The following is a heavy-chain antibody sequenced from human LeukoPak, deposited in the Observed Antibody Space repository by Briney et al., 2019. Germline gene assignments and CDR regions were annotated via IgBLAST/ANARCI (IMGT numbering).Heavy chain of an antibody. V-gene: IGHV3-9*01. J-gene: IGHJ3*02. D-gene: IGHD3-3*01. CDR1: GFTFDDYA. CDR2: ISWNSGSI. Sequence: PGRSLRLSCAASGFTFDDYAMHWVRQAPGKGLEWVSGISWNSGSIGYADSVKGRFTISRDNAKNSLYLQMNSLRAEDTALYYCAKVGSRFAFDIWGQGTMVTVSS. CDR3: AKVGSRFAFDI.